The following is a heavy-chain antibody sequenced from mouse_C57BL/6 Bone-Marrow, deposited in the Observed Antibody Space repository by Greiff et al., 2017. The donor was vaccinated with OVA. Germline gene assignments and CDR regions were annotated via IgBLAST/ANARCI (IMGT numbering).Heavy chain of an antibody. V-gene: IGHV1-82*01. Sequence: QVQLQQSGPELVKPGASVKISCKASGYALSSSWMNWVKQRPGKGLEWIGRIYPGDGDTNYNGKFKGKATLTADKSSSTAYMQLSSLTSEDSAVYFCARLDGMDYWGQGTSVTVSS. CDR2: IYPGDGDT. D-gene: IGHD2-3*01. J-gene: IGHJ4*01. CDR3: ARLDGMDY. CDR1: GYALSSSW.